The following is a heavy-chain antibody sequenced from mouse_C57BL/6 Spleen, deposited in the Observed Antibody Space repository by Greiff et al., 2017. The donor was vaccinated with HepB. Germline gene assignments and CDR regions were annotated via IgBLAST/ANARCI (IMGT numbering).Heavy chain of an antibody. CDR1: GYAFSSSW. V-gene: IGHV1-82*01. Sequence: QVQLQQSGPELVKPGASVKLSCKASGYAFSSSWMNWVKQRPGKGLEWIGRIYPGDGDTNYNGKFKGKATLTADKSSSTAYMQLSSLTSEDSAVYFCARGHGNYGGYFDYWGQGTTLTVSS. D-gene: IGHD2-1*01. J-gene: IGHJ2*01. CDR3: ARGHGNYGGYFDY. CDR2: IYPGDGDT.